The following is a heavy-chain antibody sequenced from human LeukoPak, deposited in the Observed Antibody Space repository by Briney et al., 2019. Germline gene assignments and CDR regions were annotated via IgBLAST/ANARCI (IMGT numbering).Heavy chain of an antibody. CDR3: ARTTFYHDSGSPRPTYYFDY. CDR1: GFIFSNYY. Sequence: GGSLRLSCAASGFIFSNYYMTWIRQAPGKGLEWVSYISNSGTTIDYADSVEGRFTISRDNAKNSLYLQMNSLRAEDTAVYYCARTTFYHDSGSPRPTYYFDYWGQGTLVTVSS. J-gene: IGHJ4*02. D-gene: IGHD3-10*01. CDR2: ISNSGTTI. V-gene: IGHV3-11*04.